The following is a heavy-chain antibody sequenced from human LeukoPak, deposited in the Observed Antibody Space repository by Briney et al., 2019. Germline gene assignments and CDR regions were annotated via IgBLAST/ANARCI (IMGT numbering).Heavy chain of an antibody. V-gene: IGHV1-18*01. D-gene: IGHD3-22*01. J-gene: IGHJ4*02. CDR3: AKADIEKKNYYYDSSGYLSG. CDR2: ISGYNGKT. CDR1: GYTFVSYG. Sequence: ASVKVSCKASGYTFVSYGISWVRQAPGQGLEWMGWISGYNGKTNYAPNLQGRVTMTKDTSTSTAYMELSSLRSEDTAVYYCAKADIEKKNYYYDSSGYLSGWGQGTLVTVSS.